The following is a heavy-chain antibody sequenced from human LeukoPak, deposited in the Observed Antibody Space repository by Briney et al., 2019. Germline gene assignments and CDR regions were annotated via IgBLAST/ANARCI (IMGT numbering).Heavy chain of an antibody. CDR3: AKGSSSSRPYYFDY. Sequence: GGSLRLSCAASGFTFSSYAMSWVRQTPGKGLEWVSAITGNGGDTYSADSVKGRLTTSRDNSKNTLYLQMDSLRAEDAAVYYCAKGSSSSRPYYFDYWGQGTLVTVSS. CDR2: ITGNGGDT. J-gene: IGHJ4*02. D-gene: IGHD6-6*01. V-gene: IGHV3-23*01. CDR1: GFTFSSYA.